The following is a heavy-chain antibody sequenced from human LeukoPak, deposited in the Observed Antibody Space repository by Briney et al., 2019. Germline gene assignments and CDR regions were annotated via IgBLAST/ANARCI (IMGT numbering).Heavy chain of an antibody. CDR2: ISSSGSTI. V-gene: IGHV3-48*03. CDR1: GFTFSSYE. CDR3: ARDLPPYYYDSSGTHGVFDH. D-gene: IGHD3-22*01. J-gene: IGHJ4*02. Sequence: PGGSLRLSCAASGFTFSSYEMNWVRQAPGKGLEWVSYISSSGSTIYYADSVKGRFTISRDNAKNSLYLQMNSLRAEDTAVYYCARDLPPYYYDSSGTHGVFDHWGQGTLVTVSS.